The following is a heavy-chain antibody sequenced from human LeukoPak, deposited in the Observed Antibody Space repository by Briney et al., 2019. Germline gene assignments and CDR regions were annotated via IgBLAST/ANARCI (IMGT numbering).Heavy chain of an antibody. CDR1: GFTFTSYD. D-gene: IGHD3-10*01. J-gene: IGHJ5*02. Sequence: ASVKVSCKASGFTFTSYDINWVRQASGQGLEWMGWMNPNNGNTGYAQKFQGRVTMTRDTSISTAYMELRGLRSEDTAVYYCVRDGEGVAISVNYWFDPWDQGTLVTVSS. V-gene: IGHV1-8*01. CDR3: VRDGEGVAISVNYWFDP. CDR2: MNPNNGNT.